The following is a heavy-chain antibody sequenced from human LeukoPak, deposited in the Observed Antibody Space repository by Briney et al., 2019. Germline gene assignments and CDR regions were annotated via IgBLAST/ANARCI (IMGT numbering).Heavy chain of an antibody. J-gene: IGHJ4*02. CDR2: LYPDGSAT. CDR3: VRQGLQSGTYPAY. Sequence: GESLKISCKASGYTFNNYWIGWVRQMPGRGLEWMGMLYPDGSATTYHPSFEGRVTISADKSVTAAYLEWNSLKASDTALYYCVRQGLQSGTYPAYWGPGTLVTVSS. V-gene: IGHV5-51*01. CDR1: GYTFNNYW. D-gene: IGHD1-26*01.